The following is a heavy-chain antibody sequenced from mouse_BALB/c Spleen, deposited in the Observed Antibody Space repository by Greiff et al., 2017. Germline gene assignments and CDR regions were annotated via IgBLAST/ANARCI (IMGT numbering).Heavy chain of an antibody. CDR1: GFTFNTYA. CDR2: IRSKSNNYAT. Sequence: EVKVVESGGGLVQPKGSLKLSCAASGFTFNTYAMNWVRQAPGKGLEWVARIRSKSNNYATYYADSVKDRFTISRDDSQSMLYLQMNNLKTEDTAMYYCVRHETLYAMDYWGQGTSVTVSS. CDR3: VRHETLYAMDY. V-gene: IGHV10-1*02. J-gene: IGHJ4*01.